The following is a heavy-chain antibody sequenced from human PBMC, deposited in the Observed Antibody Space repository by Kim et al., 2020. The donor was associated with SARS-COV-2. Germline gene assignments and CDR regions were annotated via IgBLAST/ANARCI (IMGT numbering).Heavy chain of an antibody. CDR3: ARGLAAGGYFDY. V-gene: IGHV3-33*01. Sequence: YADSGKGRFTIYRDNSKNSLYLQMNSLRAEDTAVYYCARGLAAGGYFDYWGQGTLGTVSS. D-gene: IGHD6-13*01. J-gene: IGHJ4*02.